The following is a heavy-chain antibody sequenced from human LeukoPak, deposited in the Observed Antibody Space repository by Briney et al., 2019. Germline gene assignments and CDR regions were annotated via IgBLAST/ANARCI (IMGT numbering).Heavy chain of an antibody. J-gene: IGHJ3*02. CDR2: FDPEDGET. CDR3: ATGIAAAGTGAFDI. Sequence: VASVKVSCKVSGYTLTELSMHWVRQAPGKGLDWMGGFDPEDGETIYAQKFQGRVTMTEDTSTDTAYMELSSLRSEDTAVYYCATGIAAAGTGAFDIWGQGTMVTVSS. CDR1: GYTLTELS. D-gene: IGHD6-13*01. V-gene: IGHV1-24*01.